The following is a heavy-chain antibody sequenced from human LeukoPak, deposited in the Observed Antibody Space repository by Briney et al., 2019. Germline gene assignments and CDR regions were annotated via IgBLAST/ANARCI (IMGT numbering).Heavy chain of an antibody. J-gene: IGHJ4*02. V-gene: IGHV3-7*01. Sequence: GGSLSLSCVASGFTFNNYWMSWVRQAPGTGPEWVANIKQDGSEKYYVDSVKGRFTISRDNAKNSLYLQMDSLRAEDTAVYYCARDKVVGATSLDYWGQGTLVTVSS. D-gene: IGHD1-26*01. CDR1: GFTFNNYW. CDR2: IKQDGSEK. CDR3: ARDKVVGATSLDY.